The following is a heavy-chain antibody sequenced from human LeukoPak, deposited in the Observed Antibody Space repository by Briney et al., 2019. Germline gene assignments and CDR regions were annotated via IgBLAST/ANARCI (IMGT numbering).Heavy chain of an antibody. CDR3: ARDLPGEGSSSIGEIDY. CDR1: GGSISSGDYY. Sequence: SETLSLTCTVSGGSISSGDYYWSWIRQPPGKGLEWIGYIYYSGSTYYNPSLKSRVTISVDTSKNQFSLKLSSVTAADTAVYYCARDLPGEGSSSIGEIDYWGQGTLVTVSS. CDR2: IYYSGST. J-gene: IGHJ4*02. D-gene: IGHD6-6*01. V-gene: IGHV4-30-4*01.